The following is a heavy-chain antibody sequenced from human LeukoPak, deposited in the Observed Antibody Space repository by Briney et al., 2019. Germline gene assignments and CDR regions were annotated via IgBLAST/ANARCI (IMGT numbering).Heavy chain of an antibody. D-gene: IGHD2-2*01. Sequence: GGSLRLSCAASGFTFSSYAMSWVRQAPGKGLEWVSTISGSGKTTYYADSVKDRFTISRDNSKNTLYLQMNSLSAEDTAVYYCAKSRSSSSSHFDYWGQGTLVTVSS. J-gene: IGHJ4*02. CDR3: AKSRSSSSSHFDY. V-gene: IGHV3-23*01. CDR2: ISGSGKTT. CDR1: GFTFSSYA.